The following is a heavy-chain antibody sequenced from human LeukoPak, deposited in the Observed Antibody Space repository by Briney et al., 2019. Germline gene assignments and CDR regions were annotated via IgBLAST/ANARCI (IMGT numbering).Heavy chain of an antibody. D-gene: IGHD6-19*01. CDR2: IYYSGST. V-gene: IGHV4-59*01. CDR1: GSSISSYY. J-gene: IGHJ4*02. CDR3: ARDGGYTSGWFD. Sequence: LETLSLTCTVSGSSISSYYWSWIRQPPGKGLEWIGYIYYSGSTNYNPSLKSRVTISLDTSKNQFSLKLSSVTAADTAVYYCARDGGYTSGWFDWGQGTLVTVSS.